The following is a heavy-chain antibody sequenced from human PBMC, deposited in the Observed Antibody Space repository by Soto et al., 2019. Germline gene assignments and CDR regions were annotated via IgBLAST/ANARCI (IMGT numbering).Heavy chain of an antibody. V-gene: IGHV4-59*13. D-gene: IGHD3-16*02. CDR2: IYHTGST. J-gene: IGHJ3*02. Sequence: SETLSLTWSVSGGSIRSYYWSWIRQSPGKGLEWIGYIYHTGSTNYNPSLKSRVTISLDTSKNQFSLKLSSVTAADTAVYYCARDLSSDIWGQGTMVTVSS. CDR3: ARDLSSDI. CDR1: GGSIRSYY.